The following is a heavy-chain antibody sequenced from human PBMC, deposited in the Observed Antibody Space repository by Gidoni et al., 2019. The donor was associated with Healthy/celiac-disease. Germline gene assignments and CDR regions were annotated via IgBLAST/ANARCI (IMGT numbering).Heavy chain of an antibody. D-gene: IGHD2-2*01. J-gene: IGHJ4*02. CDR2: IIPSFGTA. CDR1: GGTFSSYA. CDR3: ASSYQLLHRV. Sequence: QVQLLQSGAEVKKPGSSVKVSCRASGGTFSSYAISWVRQAPGQGLEWLGGIIPSFGTANYAQKFQGRVTITADESTSTAYMELSSLRSEDTAVYYCASSYQLLHRVWGQGTLVTVSS. V-gene: IGHV1-69*01.